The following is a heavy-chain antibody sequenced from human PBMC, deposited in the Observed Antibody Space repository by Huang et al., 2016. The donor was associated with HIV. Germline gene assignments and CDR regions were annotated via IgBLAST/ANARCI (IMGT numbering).Heavy chain of an antibody. V-gene: IGHV1-69*13. D-gene: IGHD4-4*01. Sequence: QVQLLQSGAEVKKPGSSVKVSCKASGGPFRRYSIAWVRQAPGQGLEWRASIRPVFDSPNYAEKLQGRGRVTADESTSTVYMELRDLRPDDTAVYFCARGSLEYSVSSSLDYWGQGTHVTVSS. CDR3: ARGSLEYSVSSSLDY. CDR2: IRPVFDSP. J-gene: IGHJ4*02. CDR1: GGPFRRYS.